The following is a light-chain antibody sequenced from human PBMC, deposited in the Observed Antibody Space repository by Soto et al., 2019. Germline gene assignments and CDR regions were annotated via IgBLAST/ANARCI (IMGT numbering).Light chain of an antibody. CDR2: AAS. CDR1: QGTRND. Sequence: DIQMTQSPSSLSASVGDRVTITCRASQGTRNDLGWYHQKPGKAPKRLIYAASSLQSGVPSRFSGSGSGTEFTLTISSLQPEDFATYYYLQHNRYLLTFGGGTKVEIK. CDR3: LQHNRYLLT. V-gene: IGKV1-17*01. J-gene: IGKJ4*01.